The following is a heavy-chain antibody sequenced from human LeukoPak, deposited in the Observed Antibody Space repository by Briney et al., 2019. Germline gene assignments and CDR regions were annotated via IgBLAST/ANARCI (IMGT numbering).Heavy chain of an antibody. CDR1: GFTFDDYG. CDR2: INWNGDST. Sequence: GGSLRLSCAASGFTFDDYGMSWVRQVSGKGLEWVSGINWNGDSTSYSDSVKGRFTISRDNAKNSLYLQMNSLTAEDTAVHYCVRAHHPGGWFDPWGQGTLVTVSS. V-gene: IGHV3-20*04. D-gene: IGHD3-10*01. J-gene: IGHJ5*02. CDR3: VRAHHPGGWFDP.